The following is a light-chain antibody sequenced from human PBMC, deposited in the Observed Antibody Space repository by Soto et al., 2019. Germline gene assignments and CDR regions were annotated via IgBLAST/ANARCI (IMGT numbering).Light chain of an antibody. CDR2: GAS. CDR3: QQYSSYWT. J-gene: IGKJ1*01. V-gene: IGKV1-9*01. Sequence: IQLTQSPSSLSASVGDRVTITCRASQGISSYLAWYRQKPGRAPKLLIYGASTLQSGVPSRFNGSGSGTDFTLSISSLQPDDFATYYCQQYSSYWTFGQGTKVDI. CDR1: QGISSY.